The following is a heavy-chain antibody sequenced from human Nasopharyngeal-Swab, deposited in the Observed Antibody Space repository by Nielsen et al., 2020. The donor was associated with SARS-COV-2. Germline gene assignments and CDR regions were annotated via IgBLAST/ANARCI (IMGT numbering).Heavy chain of an antibody. CDR2: INPSGGRT. Sequence: WARQAHEQGPEWMGIINPSGGRTSYAQKFQGRVTMTRDTSTSTVYMELSSLRSEDTAVYYCARDLGYGDYGGGFDYWGQGTLVTVSS. CDR3: ARDLGYGDYGGGFDY. D-gene: IGHD4-17*01. V-gene: IGHV1-46*01. J-gene: IGHJ4*02.